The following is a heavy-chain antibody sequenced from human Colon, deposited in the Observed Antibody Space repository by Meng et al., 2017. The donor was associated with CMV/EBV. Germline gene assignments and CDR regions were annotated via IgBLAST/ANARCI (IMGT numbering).Heavy chain of an antibody. CDR1: GESMRSHY. Sequence: SETLSLTCTVSGESMRSHYWSWIRQPPGKGLEWMGHVYYSGSATYSPSLRSRVSISLDMSKNQFSLKLRSVTAADTAMYFCASSGGIAAGALIPPSLFPMDVWGQGTTVTVSS. CDR2: VYYSGSA. CDR3: ASSGGIAAGALIPPSLFPMDV. D-gene: IGHD6-13*01. V-gene: IGHV4-59*11. J-gene: IGHJ6*02.